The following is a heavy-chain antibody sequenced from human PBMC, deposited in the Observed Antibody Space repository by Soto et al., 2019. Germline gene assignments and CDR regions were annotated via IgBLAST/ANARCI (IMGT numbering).Heavy chain of an antibody. CDR3: ARAGHLWLTYAYYYGMDV. D-gene: IGHD6-19*01. J-gene: IGHJ6*02. V-gene: IGHV1-8*01. Sequence: QVQLVQSGAEVKKPGASVKVSCKASGYTFTSYDINWVRQATGQGLEWMGWMNPNSGNTGYAQKFQGRVTMTRNTSISTAYMELSSLRSEDTAVYYCARAGHLWLTYAYYYGMDVWGQGTTVTVSS. CDR2: MNPNSGNT. CDR1: GYTFTSYD.